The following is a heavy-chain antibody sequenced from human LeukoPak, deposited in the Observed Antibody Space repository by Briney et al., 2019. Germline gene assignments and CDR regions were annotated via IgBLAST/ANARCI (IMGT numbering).Heavy chain of an antibody. D-gene: IGHD6-13*01. V-gene: IGHV1-69*04. Sequence: GASVKVSCKASGGTFSSYAISWVRQAPGQGLEWMGRIIPILGIANYAQKFQGRVTITADKSTSTAYMELSSLRSEDTAVYYCARARAAGSYYFGYWGQGTLVTVSS. J-gene: IGHJ4*02. CDR1: GGTFSSYA. CDR2: IIPILGIA. CDR3: ARARAAGSYYFGY.